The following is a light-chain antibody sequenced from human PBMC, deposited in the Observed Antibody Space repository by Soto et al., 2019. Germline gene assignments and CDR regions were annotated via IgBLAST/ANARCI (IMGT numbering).Light chain of an antibody. CDR1: SSYVGSYNL. CDR3: CSYAGSSTYV. V-gene: IGLV2-23*01. CDR2: EGG. J-gene: IGLJ1*01. Sequence: QSALTQPASVSGSPGQSITISCTGTSSYVGSYNLVSWYQQHPGKAPTLMIYEGGKRPSGVSDRFSGSKSGNTASLTISGLQAEDDADYYCCSYAGSSTYVFGTGTKLPVL.